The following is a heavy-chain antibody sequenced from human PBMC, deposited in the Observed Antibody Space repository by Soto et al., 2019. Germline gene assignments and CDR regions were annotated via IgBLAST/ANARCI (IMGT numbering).Heavy chain of an antibody. CDR3: ARHPNCSGGSCYSGGWFDP. Sequence: SETLSLTCTVSGGSISSSSYYWGWIRQPPGKGLEWIGSIYYSGSTYYNPSLKSRVTISVDTSKNQFSLKLSSVTAADTAVYYCARHPNCSGGSCYSGGWFDPWGQGTLVTVSS. CDR1: GGSISSSSYY. D-gene: IGHD2-15*01. CDR2: IYYSGST. V-gene: IGHV4-39*01. J-gene: IGHJ5*02.